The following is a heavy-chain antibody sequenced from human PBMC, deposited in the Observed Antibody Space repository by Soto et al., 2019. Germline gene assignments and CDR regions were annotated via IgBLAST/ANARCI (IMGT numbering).Heavy chain of an antibody. CDR1: GFSISSYY. CDR2: IYYSGST. V-gene: IGHV4-59*01. Sequence: SETMSLTCTFSGFSISSYYLSLIRPPQGKGLEWIGYIYYSGSTNYNPSLKSRVTISVDTSENQFSLKLSSVTAADTAVYYCARDLGYSYGYPNWFDPWGQGTLVTVSS. J-gene: IGHJ5*02. CDR3: ARDLGYSYGYPNWFDP. D-gene: IGHD5-18*01.